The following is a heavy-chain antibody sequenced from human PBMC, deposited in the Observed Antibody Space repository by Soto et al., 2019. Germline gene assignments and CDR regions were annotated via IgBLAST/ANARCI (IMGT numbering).Heavy chain of an antibody. CDR1: GYSFTGYY. CDR3: ARISRDGVDF. J-gene: IGHJ4*02. Sequence: QVQLVQSGTEVKEPGASVKVSCKASGYSFTGYYLHWVRQAPVQGLEWRGWINPSSGDTNYAQTFRVWVTMTRDTSINTAYMEVNRLIFGDTSVYYCARISRDGVDFWCQGTLVTVSS. CDR2: INPSSGDT. V-gene: IGHV1-2*04. D-gene: IGHD3-3*01.